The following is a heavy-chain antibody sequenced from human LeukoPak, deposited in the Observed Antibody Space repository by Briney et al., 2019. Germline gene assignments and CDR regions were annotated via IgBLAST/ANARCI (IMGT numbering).Heavy chain of an antibody. J-gene: IGHJ6*02. Sequence: ASVTVSCTASGYTFTGYYMHWVRQAPGQGLEWMGCINPNSGGTNYAQKFQGWVTMARDTSISTAYMELSRLRSDDTAVYYCARDKAAAGPYGMDVWGQGTTVTVSS. D-gene: IGHD6-13*01. CDR2: INPNSGGT. CDR3: ARDKAAAGPYGMDV. V-gene: IGHV1-2*04. CDR1: GYTFTGYY.